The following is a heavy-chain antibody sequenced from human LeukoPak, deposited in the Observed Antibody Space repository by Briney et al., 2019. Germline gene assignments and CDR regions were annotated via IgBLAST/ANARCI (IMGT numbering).Heavy chain of an antibody. CDR3: ARARAITGTTSFDH. J-gene: IGHJ4*02. CDR2: ISGGSGYT. CDR1: GFTFTDYY. V-gene: IGHV3-11*06. Sequence: PGGSLRLSCAASGFTFTDYYMSWIRQAPGEGLEWASYISGGSGYTNYADSVTGRFTISRDNARNSLYLQMNSLRAEDTAVYYCARARAITGTTSFDHWGQGTLVTVSS. D-gene: IGHD1-7*01.